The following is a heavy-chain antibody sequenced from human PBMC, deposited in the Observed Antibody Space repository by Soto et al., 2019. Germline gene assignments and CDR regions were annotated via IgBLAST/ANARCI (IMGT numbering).Heavy chain of an antibody. Sequence: QVQLVQSGAEVKKPGSSVTVSCKASGGTFSTYTITWVRQAPGQGLEWMGRIIPFLDVTNYAQKFQGRVTITADKSTSTVYMELTSLRSDDTAVYYCARLTCRGYGRYSLTWANNHFDYRGQGTLVSVSS. V-gene: IGHV1-69*02. CDR2: IIPFLDVT. D-gene: IGHD2-15*01. CDR1: GGTFSTYT. CDR3: ARLTCRGYGRYSLTWANNHFDY. J-gene: IGHJ4*02.